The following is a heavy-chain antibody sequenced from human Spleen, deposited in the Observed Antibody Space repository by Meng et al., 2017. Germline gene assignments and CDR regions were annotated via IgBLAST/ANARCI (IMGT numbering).Heavy chain of an antibody. CDR3: VYGWLLFDY. Sequence: GESLKISCAASGFTFDDYGMSWVRQAPGKGLEWVSGINWNGGSTGYADSVKGRFTISRDNAKNSLYLQMNSLRAEDTAVYFCVYGWLLFDYWGQGALVTVSS. J-gene: IGHJ4*02. V-gene: IGHV3-20*04. CDR2: INWNGGST. CDR1: GFTFDDYG. D-gene: IGHD6-19*01.